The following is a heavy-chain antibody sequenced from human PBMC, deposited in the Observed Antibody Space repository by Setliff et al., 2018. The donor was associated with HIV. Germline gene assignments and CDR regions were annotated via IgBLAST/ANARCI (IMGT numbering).Heavy chain of an antibody. V-gene: IGHV3-30*18. J-gene: IGHJ5*02. CDR1: GFTVSSNY. Sequence: GGSLRLSCAASGFTVSSNYMSWVRQAPGKGLEWVAVISYDGSYKNYAESVKGRFTISRDNSKNTLFLQVKSLTAEDTAICYCGKDSSDWSDGWGQGTLVTVSS. CDR3: GKDSSDWSDG. CDR2: ISYDGSYK. D-gene: IGHD3-22*01.